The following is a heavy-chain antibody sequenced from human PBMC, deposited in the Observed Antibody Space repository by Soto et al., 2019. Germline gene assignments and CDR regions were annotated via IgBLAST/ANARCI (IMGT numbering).Heavy chain of an antibody. CDR2: ISSDGSNK. V-gene: IGHV3-30*18. CDR1: GFTFSTYG. Sequence: QVQLVESGGGVVQPGRSLRLSCAASGFTFSTYGMHWVRQAPGKGLEWVAVISSDGSNKYYADSLKGRFTISRDNSKNTQYLQMKSLRAEDTAVYYCAKLWDSGTYREFDYWGQGTLVTVSS. J-gene: IGHJ4*02. CDR3: AKLWDSGTYREFDY. D-gene: IGHD1-26*01.